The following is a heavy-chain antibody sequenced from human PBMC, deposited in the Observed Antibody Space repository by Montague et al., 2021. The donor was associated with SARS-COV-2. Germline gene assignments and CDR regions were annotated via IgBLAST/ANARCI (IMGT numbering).Heavy chain of an antibody. CDR2: IYYSAST. CDR1: GVSITTYY. Sequence: SETLSLTCTVSGVSITTYYWSWIRQPPGKGLEWIGYIYYSASTYYTPSLQSRVSFSVDASKNEFSLRLTSVIAAATAVYYCARGGGGYGGNPFDYWGQGTLVTVSS. J-gene: IGHJ4*02. D-gene: IGHD4-23*01. V-gene: IGHV4-59*01. CDR3: ARGGGGYGGNPFDY.